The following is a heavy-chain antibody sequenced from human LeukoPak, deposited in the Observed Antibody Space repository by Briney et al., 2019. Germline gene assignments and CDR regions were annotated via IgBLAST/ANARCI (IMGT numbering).Heavy chain of an antibody. J-gene: IGHJ5*02. D-gene: IGHD2-2*03. CDR3: ARMVRGYCSSTSCSNWFDP. CDR1: GGSISSYY. V-gene: IGHV4-59*01. Sequence: KASETLSLTCTVSGGSISSYYWSWIRQPPGKGLEWIGYIYYSGSTNYNPSLKSRVTISVDTSKNQFSLKLSSVTAADTAVYYCARMVRGYCSSTSCSNWFDPWGQGTLVTVSS. CDR2: IYYSGST.